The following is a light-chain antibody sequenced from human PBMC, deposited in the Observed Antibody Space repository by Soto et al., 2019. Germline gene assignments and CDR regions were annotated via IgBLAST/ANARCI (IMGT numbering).Light chain of an antibody. J-gene: IGKJ1*01. CDR1: QSIIRW. V-gene: IGKV1-5*01. CDR3: QQYYTHSST. CDR2: DAS. Sequence: DIQMTQSPSTLSASVGDRVTITCRASQSIIRWLAWYQQKPGQAPKLIIYDASTLESGVPSRFSGSGSGTEFTLAISCLQPDDSATYYCQQYYTHSSTFGQGTKVEI.